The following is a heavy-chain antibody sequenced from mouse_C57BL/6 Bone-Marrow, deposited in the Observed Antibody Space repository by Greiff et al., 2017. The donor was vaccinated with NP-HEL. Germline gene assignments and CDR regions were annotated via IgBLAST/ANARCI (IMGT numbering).Heavy chain of an antibody. J-gene: IGHJ2*01. CDR3: ALYGSSYNYFDY. Sequence: VKLQQPGAELVKPGASVKMSCKASGYTFTSYWITWVKQRPGQGLEWIGDIYPGSGSTNYNEKFKSKATLTVDTSSSTAYMQLSSLTSEDSAVYYCALYGSSYNYFDYWGQGTTLTVSS. D-gene: IGHD1-1*01. CDR1: GYTFTSYW. V-gene: IGHV1-55*01. CDR2: IYPGSGST.